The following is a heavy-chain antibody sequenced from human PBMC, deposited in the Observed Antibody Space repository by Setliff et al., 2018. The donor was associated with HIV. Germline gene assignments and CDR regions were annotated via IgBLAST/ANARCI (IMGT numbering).Heavy chain of an antibody. D-gene: IGHD3-9*01. CDR1: GGSISSYC. Sequence: PSETLSLTCTVSGGSISSYCWNWIRQSPGRGLEWIGFIFSSGSTKYNPSLQSRVTMSIDTSKNQFSLKLRSVTAADTAVYYCARQTWEYYDTLTGYYRSPKNFDSWGQGTLVTVSS. CDR3: ARQTWEYYDTLTGYYRSPKNFDS. V-gene: IGHV4-59*08. CDR2: IFSSGST. J-gene: IGHJ4*02.